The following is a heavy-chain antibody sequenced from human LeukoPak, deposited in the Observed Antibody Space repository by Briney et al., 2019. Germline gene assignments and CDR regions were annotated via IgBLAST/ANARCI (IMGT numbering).Heavy chain of an antibody. CDR1: GGSTSNYF. CDR2: IHTSGST. V-gene: IGHV4-4*07. J-gene: IGHJ4*02. CDR3: ARDPEGHGYYFDY. D-gene: IGHD3-3*01. Sequence: PSETLSLTCTVSGGSTSNYFCTWLRQSAGKGLEWIGRIHTSGSTNYNPSLKSRVSMSVDTSKNQFSLKLSSVTAADTAVYYCARDPEGHGYYFDYWGQGALVTVSS.